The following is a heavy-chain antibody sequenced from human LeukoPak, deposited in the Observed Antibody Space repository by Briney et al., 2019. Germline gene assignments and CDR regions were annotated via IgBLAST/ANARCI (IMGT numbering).Heavy chain of an antibody. V-gene: IGHV1-8*03. Sequence: ASVKVSCKASGYTFTSYDINWVRQATGQGLEWMGWMNPNSGNTDYAQKFQGRVTITRNTSISTAYMELSSLRSEDTAVYYCARSTPRRITGPKPPRYYFDYWGQGTLVTVSS. CDR1: GYTFTSYD. D-gene: IGHD1-20*01. CDR2: MNPNSGNT. J-gene: IGHJ4*02. CDR3: ARSTPRRITGPKPPRYYFDY.